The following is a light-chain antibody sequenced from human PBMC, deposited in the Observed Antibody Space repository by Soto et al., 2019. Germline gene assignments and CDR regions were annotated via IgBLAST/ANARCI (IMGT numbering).Light chain of an antibody. J-gene: IGKJ1*01. CDR1: QSVSTS. V-gene: IGKV3-15*01. CDR2: GAS. CDR3: QQYNNWWT. Sequence: EIVMTQSPATLSVSPGETATLSCRASQSVSTSLAWYQQKPGQAPRLLISGASTRATGAPARFSGSGSETEFTLTISSLQSEDFAVYYCQQYNNWWTFGQGTKVEIK.